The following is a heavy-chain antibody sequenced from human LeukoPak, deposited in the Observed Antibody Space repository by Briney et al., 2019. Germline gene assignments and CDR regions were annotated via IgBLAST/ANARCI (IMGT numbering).Heavy chain of an antibody. V-gene: IGHV3-23*01. D-gene: IGHD3-22*01. J-gene: IGHJ4*02. CDR2: ISGSGGST. Sequence: GGSLRLSCAASGFTVSSDYMSWGRQAPGKGLEWVSAISGSGGSTYYTDSVKGRFTISRDNSKNTLYLQMNSLRAEDTAVYYCAKDRTSDYYPYYFDYWGQGTLVTVSS. CDR3: AKDRTSDYYPYYFDY. CDR1: GFTVSSDY.